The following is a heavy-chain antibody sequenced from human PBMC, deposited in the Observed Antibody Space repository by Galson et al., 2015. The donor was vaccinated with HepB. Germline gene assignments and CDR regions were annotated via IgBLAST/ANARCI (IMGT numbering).Heavy chain of an antibody. CDR3: ARHFIGVDTAMVIDY. CDR1: AGSISSSRYY. D-gene: IGHD5-18*01. CDR2: IFYSGNT. V-gene: IGHV4-39*01. J-gene: IGHJ4*02. Sequence: ETLSLTCTVSAGSISSSRYYWGWIRQPPGKGLEWIGHIFYSGNTYYTPSLRGRVTISLDTSKNQFSLKLTSVTAADTAFYYCARHFIGVDTAMVIDYWGQGTLVTVSS.